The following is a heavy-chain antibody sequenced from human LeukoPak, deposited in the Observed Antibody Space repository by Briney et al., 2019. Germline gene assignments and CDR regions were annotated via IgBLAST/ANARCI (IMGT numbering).Heavy chain of an antibody. CDR1: GFTFSSYW. CDR2: INSDGSSR. Sequence: GGSLRLSCAASGFTFSSYWMSWVRQAPGKGLVWVSRINSDGSSRHCADSVKGRFTISRDNAKNTLHLQMTSPRAEDTAVYYCARGGPDSSDYSSLFDYWGRGILVTVSS. CDR3: ARGGPDSSDYSSLFDY. D-gene: IGHD3-22*01. V-gene: IGHV3-74*01. J-gene: IGHJ4*02.